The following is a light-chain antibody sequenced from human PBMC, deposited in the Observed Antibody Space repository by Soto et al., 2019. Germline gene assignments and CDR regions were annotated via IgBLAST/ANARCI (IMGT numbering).Light chain of an antibody. Sequence: QTSPWSPSPVKTITISCTGTSSDVGGYNYVSWYQQHPGKAPKFMIYDVSNRPSGVSNRFSGSKSGNTASLTISGLQAEDEADYYCSSYTTSNTRQIVFGTGTKVTVL. CDR3: SSYTTSNTRQIV. V-gene: IGLV2-14*01. J-gene: IGLJ1*01. CDR2: DVS. CDR1: SSDVGGYNY.